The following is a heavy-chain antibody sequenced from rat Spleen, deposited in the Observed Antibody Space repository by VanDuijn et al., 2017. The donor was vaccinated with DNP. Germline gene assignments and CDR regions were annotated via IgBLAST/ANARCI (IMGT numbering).Heavy chain of an antibody. CDR3: ATDAVAY. CDR2: ITSSGGTT. J-gene: IGHJ3*01. Sequence: EVQLVESGGDLVQPGRSLNIYCVASGFTFNNYWMTWIRQVPGKGLEWVATITSSGGTTFYPDSVKGRFTISRDNAKNTLYLQMNSLGSEDTATYYCATDAVAYWGQGTLVTVSS. CDR1: GFTFNNYW. V-gene: IGHV5-31*01.